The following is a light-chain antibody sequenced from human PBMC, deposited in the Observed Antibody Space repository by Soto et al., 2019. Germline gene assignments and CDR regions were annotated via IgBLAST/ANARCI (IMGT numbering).Light chain of an antibody. CDR3: CSYATTFYV. CDR1: TIDVDSSNY. V-gene: IGLV2-11*01. Sequence: QSVLTQPRSVSGSPGQSVTISCTGPTIDVDSSNYVSWYQQHPGKAPKLMIYDVSERPSGVPDRFSGSKSGSTASLTISGLQAEDEADYYCCSYATTFYVFESGTKVTVL. CDR2: DVS. J-gene: IGLJ1*01.